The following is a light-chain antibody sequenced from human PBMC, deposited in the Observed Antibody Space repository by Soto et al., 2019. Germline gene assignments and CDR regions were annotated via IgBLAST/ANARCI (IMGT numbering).Light chain of an antibody. CDR1: QGVSDW. Sequence: DIQMTQSPSSVSASVGDSVTITCRASQGVSDWVAWYQQKPGEAPKLLIYGSSSLLSGVPSRFSGTRSGTDFTLTISSLEPEDSAVYYCQQRHMWPITFGQGTRLE. V-gene: IGKV1-12*01. J-gene: IGKJ5*01. CDR2: GSS. CDR3: QQRHMWPIT.